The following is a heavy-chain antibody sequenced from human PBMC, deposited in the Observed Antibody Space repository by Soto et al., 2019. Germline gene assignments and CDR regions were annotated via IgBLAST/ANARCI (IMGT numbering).Heavy chain of an antibody. CDR3: AKEVSYSGSYPYFQH. CDR1: GFTFSSYG. V-gene: IGHV3-30*18. J-gene: IGHJ1*01. CDR2: ISYDGSNK. D-gene: IGHD1-26*01. Sequence: GGSLRLSCAASGFTFSSYGMHWVRQAPGKGLEWVAVISYDGSNKYYADSVKGRFTISRDNSKNTLYLQMNSLRAEDTAVYYCAKEVSYSGSYPYFQHWGQGTLVTVSS.